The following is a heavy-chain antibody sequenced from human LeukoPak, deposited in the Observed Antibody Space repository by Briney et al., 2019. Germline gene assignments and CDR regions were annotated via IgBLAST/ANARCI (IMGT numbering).Heavy chain of an antibody. J-gene: IGHJ4*02. V-gene: IGHV4-59*01. D-gene: IGHD5-12*01. CDR2: IYYSGST. CDR1: GGSISSYY. CDR3: ARDGGYEFDY. Sequence: SETLSLTCTVSGGSISSYYWSWIRQPPGKGLEWIGYIYYSGSTKYNPSLKSRVTISVDTSKNQFSLKVRSMTAADTAVYYCARDGGYEFDYWGQGTLVTVSS.